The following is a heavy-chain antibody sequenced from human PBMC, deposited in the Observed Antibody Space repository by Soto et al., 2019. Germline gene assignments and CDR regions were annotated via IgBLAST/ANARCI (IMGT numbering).Heavy chain of an antibody. D-gene: IGHD5-18*01. Sequence: SETLSLTCTVSGGSISSGDYYWSWIRHPPGKGLEWIGYIYYSGSTYYNPSLKSRVTISVDTSKNQFSLKLSSVTAADTAVYYCARDPGRIQLGSYYYYYGMDVWGQGTTVTVSS. J-gene: IGHJ6*02. CDR3: ARDPGRIQLGSYYYYYGMDV. V-gene: IGHV4-30-4*01. CDR1: GGSISSGDYY. CDR2: IYYSGST.